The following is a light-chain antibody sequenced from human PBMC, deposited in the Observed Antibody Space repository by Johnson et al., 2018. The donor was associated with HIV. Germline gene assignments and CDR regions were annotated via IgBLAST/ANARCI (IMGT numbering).Light chain of an antibody. CDR1: TSNIGSNS. J-gene: IGLJ1*01. Sequence: QSVLTQPPSVSAAPGQKVTISCSGNTSNIGSNSVSWYQHLPGIAPKLLVNDRNKRPSGIPDRFSGSKSGTSATLGITGLQTGDEADYYCGTWDSSLSVYVFGTGTKVTVL. V-gene: IGLV1-51*01. CDR3: GTWDSSLSVYV. CDR2: DRN.